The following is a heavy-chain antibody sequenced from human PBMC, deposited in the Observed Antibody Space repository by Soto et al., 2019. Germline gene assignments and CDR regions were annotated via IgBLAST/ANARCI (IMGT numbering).Heavy chain of an antibody. J-gene: IGHJ4*02. V-gene: IGHV3-30*04. CDR2: ISRDGSHK. D-gene: IGHD1-26*01. CDR3: ARSRNSAVADSFDF. Sequence: GGSLRLSCAASGFIFRNYAIHWVRQAPGKGLEWVAVISRDGSHKYYLDSVKGRFTISRDNSKDTVNLLMNSLRDDDSAMYYCARSRNSAVADSFDFWGQGTLVTV. CDR1: GFIFRNYA.